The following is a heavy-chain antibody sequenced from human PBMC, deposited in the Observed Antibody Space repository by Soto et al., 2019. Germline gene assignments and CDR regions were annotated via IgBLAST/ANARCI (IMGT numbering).Heavy chain of an antibody. Sequence: QVQLVQSGAEVKKPGASVKVSCKASGYTFTSYYMHWVRQAPGQGLEWMGIINPSGGSTSYAQKFQGRVTMTRDTSTSTVYMELSSLRSEDTAVYYCARAPRSSGYYHYAMDVWGQGTTVTVS. CDR2: INPSGGST. CDR1: GYTFTSYY. D-gene: IGHD3-9*01. CDR3: ARAPRSSGYYHYAMDV. V-gene: IGHV1-46*01. J-gene: IGHJ6*02.